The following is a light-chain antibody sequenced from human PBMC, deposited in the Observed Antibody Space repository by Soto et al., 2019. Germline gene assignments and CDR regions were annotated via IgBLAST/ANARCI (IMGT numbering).Light chain of an antibody. Sequence: QSVLTQPASVSGSPGQSITISCTGTTSDVVAYSYVSWYQQYPGKAPKLLIYDVGARPSGISDRFSGSKSGNTASLTISGLQAEDEADYYCSSYTAFTTYVFGSGTKVTVL. V-gene: IGLV2-14*03. CDR3: SSYTAFTTYV. CDR1: TSDVVAYSY. CDR2: DVG. J-gene: IGLJ1*01.